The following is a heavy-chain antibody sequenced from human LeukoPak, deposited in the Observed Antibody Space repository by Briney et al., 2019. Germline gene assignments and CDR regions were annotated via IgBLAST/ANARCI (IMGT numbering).Heavy chain of an antibody. CDR3: VRCYDILTGYYDYGMDV. V-gene: IGHV3-30*03. J-gene: IGHJ6*02. D-gene: IGHD3-9*01. CDR2: ISYDGSNK. Sequence: GGSLRLSCAASGFTFSSYGMHWVRQAPGKGLEWVAVISYDGSNKYYADFVKGRFTISRDNSKNTLYLQMNSLRAEDTAMYYCVRCYDILTGYYDYGMDVWGQGTTVTVSS. CDR1: GFTFSSYG.